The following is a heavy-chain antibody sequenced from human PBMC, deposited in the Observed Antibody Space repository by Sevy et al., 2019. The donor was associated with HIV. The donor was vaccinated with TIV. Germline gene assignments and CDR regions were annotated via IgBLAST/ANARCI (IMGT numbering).Heavy chain of an antibody. D-gene: IGHD3-3*01. J-gene: IGHJ4*02. CDR3: SRVIGVAAPQQHYY. V-gene: IGHV3-49*03. CDR1: GFTFGDCA. CDR2: IRNRAYGGTP. Sequence: GGSLRLSCTTSGFTFGDCAMSWFRQAPGKGLEWVGFIRNRAYGGTPEYAASVKGRFTISRDDSKGIAYLQMNSLKTEDTAMYYCSRVIGVAAPQQHYYWGQGTLVTVSS.